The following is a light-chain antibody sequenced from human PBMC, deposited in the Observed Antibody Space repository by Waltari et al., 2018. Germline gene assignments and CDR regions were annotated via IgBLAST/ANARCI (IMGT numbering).Light chain of an antibody. V-gene: IGLV1-36*01. CDR2: NDD. CDR1: SSNIGRNG. CDR3: AAWDESLNGLV. J-gene: IGLJ2*01. Sequence: QSALTQPPSVSEAPRQRVTISCSGGSSNIGRNGVNWYQQLPGMPPKLLIDNDDRFFSGVSGRFSGSKSGTSASLAISGLRSDDEADYYCAAWDESLNGLVFGGGTKLTV.